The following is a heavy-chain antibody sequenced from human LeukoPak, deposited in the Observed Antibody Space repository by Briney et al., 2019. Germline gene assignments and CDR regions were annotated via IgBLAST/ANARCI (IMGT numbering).Heavy chain of an antibody. D-gene: IGHD4-17*01. CDR1: GFTFSSYE. V-gene: IGHV3-48*03. Sequence: GGSLRLSCAASGFTFSSYEMNWVRQAPGKGLEWVSYISSSGRTIYYAESVKGRFTISRDNAKNTLYLQMNSLRAEDTAVYYCARMTLTVTTNYYYYYYYMDVWGKGTTVTVSS. J-gene: IGHJ6*03. CDR2: ISSSGRTI. CDR3: ARMTLTVTTNYYYYYYYMDV.